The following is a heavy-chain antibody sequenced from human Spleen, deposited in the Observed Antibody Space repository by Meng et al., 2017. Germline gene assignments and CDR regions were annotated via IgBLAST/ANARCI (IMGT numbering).Heavy chain of an antibody. J-gene: IGHJ4*02. CDR3: AKDGAGFDY. CDR2: ISWNSGSI. CDR1: SSGGYY. Sequence: SSGGYYWNWIRQYPGKGLEWVSGISWNSGSIGYADSVKGRFTISRDNAKNSLYLQMNSLRAEDTALYYCAKDGAGFDYWGQGTLVTVSS. V-gene: IGHV3-9*01.